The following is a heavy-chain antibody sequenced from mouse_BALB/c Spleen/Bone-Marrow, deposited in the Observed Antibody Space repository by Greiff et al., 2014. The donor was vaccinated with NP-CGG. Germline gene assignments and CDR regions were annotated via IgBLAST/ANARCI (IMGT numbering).Heavy chain of an antibody. Sequence: QVQLKQSGAELARPGASVKLSCKASGYTFTSYWMQWVKQRPGQGLEWIGAIYPGDGDTRYTQKFKGKATLTADKSSSTAYMQRSSLASEDSAVYYCAREGSSPYDFDYWGQGTTLTVSS. J-gene: IGHJ2*01. V-gene: IGHV1-87*01. CDR3: AREGSSPYDFDY. CDR2: IYPGDGDT. D-gene: IGHD1-1*01. CDR1: GYTFTSYW.